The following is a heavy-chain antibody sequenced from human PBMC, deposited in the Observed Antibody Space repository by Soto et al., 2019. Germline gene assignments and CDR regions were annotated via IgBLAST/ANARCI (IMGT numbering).Heavy chain of an antibody. V-gene: IGHV3-48*03. CDR2: ISSSGSTI. D-gene: IGHD2-2*02. J-gene: IGHJ5*02. CDR1: GFTFSSYE. Sequence: EVQLVESGGGLEQPGGSLRLSCAASGFTFSSYEMNWVRQAPGKGLEWVSYISSSGSTIDYADSVKGRFTISRDNAKNSLYLQMNSLRAEDTAVYYCARSWGVYCSSTSCYSPWFHPWGQGTLVTVSS. CDR3: ARSWGVYCSSTSCYSPWFHP.